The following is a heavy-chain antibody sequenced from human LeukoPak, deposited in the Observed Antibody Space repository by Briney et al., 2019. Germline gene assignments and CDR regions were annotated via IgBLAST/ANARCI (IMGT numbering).Heavy chain of an antibody. CDR2: INTDGSST. CDR1: GFTFSSYW. J-gene: IGHJ3*02. V-gene: IGHV3-74*01. D-gene: IGHD3-22*01. Sequence: GGSLRLSCAASGFTFSSYWMHWVRQVPGKGLVWVSRINTDGSSTGYADSVKGRFTISRDNAKNTLYLQMNSLRAEDTAVYYCASYITMIVDDAFDIWGQGTMVTVSS. CDR3: ASYITMIVDDAFDI.